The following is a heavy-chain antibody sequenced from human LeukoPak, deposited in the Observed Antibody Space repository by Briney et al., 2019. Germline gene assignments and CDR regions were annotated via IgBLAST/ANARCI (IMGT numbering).Heavy chain of an antibody. CDR3: ARDSYQDYYGRFDP. CDR1: GFSFSNHG. J-gene: IGHJ5*02. D-gene: IGHD3-10*01. Sequence: GGSLRLSCAASGFSFSNHGMHWVRQAPGKRLEWVAVIWDDGNNKRYANSVNGRFTTSRDNSENTLYLQMNGLTAEDTAMYYCARDSYQDYYGRFDPWGQGTLVIVSS. CDR2: IWDDGNNK. V-gene: IGHV3-33*01.